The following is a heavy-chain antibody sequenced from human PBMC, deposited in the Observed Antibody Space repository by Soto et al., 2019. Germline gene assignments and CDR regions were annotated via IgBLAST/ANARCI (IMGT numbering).Heavy chain of an antibody. CDR2: ISAYNGNT. V-gene: IGHV1-18*01. Sequence: QVQLVQSGAEVKKPGASVKVSCKASGYTFSMFGITWVRQAPGQGLEWMGWISAYNGNTNYAQKLLDRVTMTTDTTTSTAYMELRSLRSDDTAVYYCARDLSYDSSGHTGFDPWGKGTLVTFSS. CDR3: ARDLSYDSSGHTGFDP. D-gene: IGHD3-22*01. CDR1: GYTFSMFG. J-gene: IGHJ5*02.